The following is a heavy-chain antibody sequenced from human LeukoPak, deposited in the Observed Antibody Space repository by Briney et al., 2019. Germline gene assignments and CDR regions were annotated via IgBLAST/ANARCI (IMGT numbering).Heavy chain of an antibody. CDR3: ARGGTYYYGSGSYYNFPFDY. CDR1: GGSFSGYY. Sequence: SETLSLTCAVYGGSFSGYYWSWIRQPPGKGLEWIGEIKHSGSTNYNPSLKSRVTISVDTSKNQFSLKLSSVTAADTAVYYCARGGTYYYGSGSYYNFPFDYWGQGTLVTVSS. V-gene: IGHV4-34*01. J-gene: IGHJ4*02. D-gene: IGHD3-10*01. CDR2: IKHSGST.